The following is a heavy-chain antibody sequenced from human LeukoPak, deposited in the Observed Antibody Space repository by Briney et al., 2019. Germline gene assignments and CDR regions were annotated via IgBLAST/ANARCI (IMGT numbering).Heavy chain of an antibody. CDR2: ISYDGSNK. CDR1: GYTFTGYY. Sequence: SCKASGYTFTGYYMHWVRQAPGKGLEWVAVISYDGSNKYYADSVKGRFTISRDNSKNTLYLQMNSLRAEDTAVYYCARDEKMATTFDYWGQGTLVTVSS. D-gene: IGHD5-24*01. V-gene: IGHV3-30-3*01. CDR3: ARDEKMATTFDY. J-gene: IGHJ4*02.